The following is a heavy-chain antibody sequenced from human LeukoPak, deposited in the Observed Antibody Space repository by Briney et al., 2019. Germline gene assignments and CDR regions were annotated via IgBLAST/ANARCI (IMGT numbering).Heavy chain of an antibody. V-gene: IGHV4-59*01. CDR3: ARDHSGYESDYYYYMDV. Sequence: SETLSLTCTVSGGSISSYYWSWIRQPPGKGLEWIGYIYYSGSTNYNPSLKSRVTISVDTSKNQFSLKLSSVTAADTAVYYCARDHSGYESDYYYYMDVWGKGTTVTVSS. CDR2: IYYSGST. D-gene: IGHD5-12*01. J-gene: IGHJ6*03. CDR1: GGSISSYY.